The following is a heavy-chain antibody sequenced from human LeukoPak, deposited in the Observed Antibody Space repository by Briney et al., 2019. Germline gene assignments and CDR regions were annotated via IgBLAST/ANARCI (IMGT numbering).Heavy chain of an antibody. V-gene: IGHV3-30*02. J-gene: IGHJ4*02. CDR1: GFTFSSYG. CDR2: IRYDGSNK. D-gene: IGHD3-22*01. CDR3: AKSGYYYDGSGRHFDY. Sequence: GGSLRLSCAASGFTFSSYGMHWVRQAPGKGVEWVAFIRYDGSNKYYADSVKGRFTISRDNSKNTLYLQMNSLRAEDTAVYYCAKSGYYYDGSGRHFDYWGQGTLVTVSS.